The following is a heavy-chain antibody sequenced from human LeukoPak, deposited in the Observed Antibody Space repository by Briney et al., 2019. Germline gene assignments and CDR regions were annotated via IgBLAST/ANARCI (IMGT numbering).Heavy chain of an antibody. J-gene: IGHJ6*02. CDR3: ARALASSSPYYYGMDV. V-gene: IGHV4-59*01. Sequence: SETLSLTCTVSGGSISSYYWGWIRQPPGKGLEWIGYIYYSGSTNYNPSLKSRVTISVDTSKNQFSLKLSSVTAADTAVYYCARALASSSPYYYGMDVWGQGTTVTASS. D-gene: IGHD6-13*01. CDR2: IYYSGST. CDR1: GGSISSYY.